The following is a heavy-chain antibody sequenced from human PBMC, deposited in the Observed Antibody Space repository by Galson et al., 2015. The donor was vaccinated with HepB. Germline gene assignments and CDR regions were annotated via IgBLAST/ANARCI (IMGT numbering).Heavy chain of an antibody. CDR1: GFTFSSFA. Sequence: SLRLSCAGSGFTFSSFAMKWVRQAPGKGLEWVSTIGGDSAAYIYYADSVKGRFTISRDNVKNSLYLQMNSLTTEDSALYYCARAVPGLDGWGQETTVTVSS. CDR3: ARAVPGLDG. CDR2: IGGDSAAYI. J-gene: IGHJ6*02. D-gene: IGHD3-10*02. V-gene: IGHV3-21*01.